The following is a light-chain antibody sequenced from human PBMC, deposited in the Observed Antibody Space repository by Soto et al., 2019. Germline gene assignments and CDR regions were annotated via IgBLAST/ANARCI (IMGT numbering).Light chain of an antibody. CDR2: EVS. V-gene: IGLV2-14*01. J-gene: IGLJ1*01. Sequence: QSALTQPASVSGSPGKSITISCTGTSNDIGNYNYVSWYQQHPGKAPKVMIYEVSNRPSGISNRFSGSKSGNTASLTISGLQAEDEADYYCTSYTGTSTLYVFGSGTKVTVL. CDR3: TSYTGTSTLYV. CDR1: SNDIGNYNY.